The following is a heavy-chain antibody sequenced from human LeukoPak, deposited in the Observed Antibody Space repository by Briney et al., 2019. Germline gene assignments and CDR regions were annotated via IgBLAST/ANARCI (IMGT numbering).Heavy chain of an antibody. Sequence: SETLSLTCTVSGGSISSSSYYWDWIRQPPGKGLEWIGSIYYSGSTYYNPSLKSRVTISVDTSKNQFSLKLSSVTAADTAVYYCARRPYYYGSGSREYYFDYWGQGTLVTVSS. CDR1: GGSISSSSYY. J-gene: IGHJ4*02. D-gene: IGHD3-10*01. CDR3: ARRPYYYGSGSREYYFDY. V-gene: IGHV4-39*01. CDR2: IYYSGST.